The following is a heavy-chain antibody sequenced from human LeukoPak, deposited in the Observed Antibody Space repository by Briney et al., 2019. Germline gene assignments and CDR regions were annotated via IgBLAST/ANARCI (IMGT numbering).Heavy chain of an antibody. Sequence: QPGGSLRLSCAASGFTFSTYWMHWVRQAPGKGLVWVSRINSDESSISYADSVKGRFTISRDNAKNTLYLQMNSLRAEDTAVYYCAKRSLQPFDYWGQGTLVTVSS. CDR2: INSDESSI. J-gene: IGHJ4*02. CDR1: GFTFSTYW. CDR3: AKRSLQPFDY. D-gene: IGHD4-11*01. V-gene: IGHV3-74*01.